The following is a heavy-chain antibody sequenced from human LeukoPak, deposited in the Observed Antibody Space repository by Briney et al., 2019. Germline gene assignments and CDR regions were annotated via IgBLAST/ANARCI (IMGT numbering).Heavy chain of an antibody. CDR3: ARSRGYYDGSYYFDY. CDR2: INPNSGGT. V-gene: IGHV1-2*02. D-gene: IGHD3-3*01. Sequence: GASVTVSCKASGYTFTGYYMHWVRQAPGQGLEWMGWINPNSGGTNYAQKFQGRVTMTRDTSISTAYMELSRLRSDDTAVYYCARSRGYYDGSYYFDYWGQGTLVTVSS. J-gene: IGHJ4*02. CDR1: GYTFTGYY.